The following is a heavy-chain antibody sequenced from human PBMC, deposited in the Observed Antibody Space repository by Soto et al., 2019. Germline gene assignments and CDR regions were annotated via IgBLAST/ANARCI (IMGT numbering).Heavy chain of an antibody. D-gene: IGHD6-13*01. CDR1: GSSTSSGGHS. Sequence: ASQTMSLTCALSGSSTSSGGHSWSRIRQPPGKGLEWIGHIYHSGSTSYNPPLKSSVTISADTSTNHFSLNMSSVNAADTDVYYCSRDSGEPSGIAAAGRINLLDAWGKGNPVTVSS. J-gene: IGHJ6*04. CDR3: SRDSGEPSGIAAAGRINLLDA. CDR2: IYHSGST. V-gene: IGHV4-30-2*01.